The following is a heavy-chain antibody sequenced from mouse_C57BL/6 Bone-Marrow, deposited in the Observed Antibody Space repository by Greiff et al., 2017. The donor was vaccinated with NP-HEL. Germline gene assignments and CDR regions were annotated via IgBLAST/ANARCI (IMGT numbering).Heavy chain of an antibody. CDR1: GYTFTGYW. CDR3: AREKVCYYGSSYVGYFDV. Sequence: QVQLQQSGAELMKPGASVKLSCKATGYTFTGYWIEWVKQRPGHGLEWIGEILPGSGSTNYNEKFKGKATFTADTSSNTAYMQLSSLTTEDSAIYYCAREKVCYYGSSYVGYFDVWGTGTTVTVSS. D-gene: IGHD1-1*01. J-gene: IGHJ1*03. V-gene: IGHV1-9*01. CDR2: ILPGSGST.